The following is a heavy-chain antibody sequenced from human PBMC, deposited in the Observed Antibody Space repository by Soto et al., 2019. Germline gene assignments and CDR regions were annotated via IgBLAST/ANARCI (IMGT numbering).Heavy chain of an antibody. V-gene: IGHV3-30*18. CDR1: GFTFSKYD. J-gene: IGHJ5*02. D-gene: IGHD1-26*01. Sequence: QMQLVESGGGVVQPGRSLRLSCAASGFTFSKYDMHWVHQAPGKGLEWVAVISYDGSNKYYADSVKGRFTISRDNSNNTLYLQMNSLRVEDTAVYYCAKGSSWFDLWGQGTLVSVSS. CDR2: ISYDGSNK. CDR3: AKGSSWFDL.